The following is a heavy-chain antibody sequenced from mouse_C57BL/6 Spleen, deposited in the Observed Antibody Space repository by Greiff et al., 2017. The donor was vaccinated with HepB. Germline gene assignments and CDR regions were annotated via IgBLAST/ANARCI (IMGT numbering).Heavy chain of an antibody. D-gene: IGHD2-3*01. J-gene: IGHJ3*01. CDR3: ARDAGNDAWFAY. CDR2: ISYDGSN. CDR1: GYSITSGYY. V-gene: IGHV3-6*01. Sequence: ESGPGLVKPSQSLSLTCSVTGYSITSGYYWNWIRQFPGNKLEWMGYISYDGSNNYNPSLKNRISITRDTSKNQFFLKLNSVTTEDTATYYCARDAGNDAWFAYWGQGTLVTVSA.